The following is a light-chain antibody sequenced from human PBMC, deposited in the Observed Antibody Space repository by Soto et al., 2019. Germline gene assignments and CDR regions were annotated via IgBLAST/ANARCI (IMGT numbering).Light chain of an antibody. J-gene: IGLJ7*01. V-gene: IGLV2-23*02. CDR2: EVN. Sequence: QSVLTQPASVSGSPGQSITISCTGTDSDVGSYDLVSWYQQHPGEAPKFMIYEVNKRPSGVSNRFSGSKSGNTASLTISGLQAEDEADYYCCSYAGASTYVFGTGTQLTVL. CDR3: CSYAGASTYV. CDR1: DSDVGSYDL.